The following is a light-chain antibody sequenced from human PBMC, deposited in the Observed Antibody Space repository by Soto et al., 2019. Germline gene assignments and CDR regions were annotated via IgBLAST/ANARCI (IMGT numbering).Light chain of an antibody. CDR2: KAS. Sequence: DIQMTQSPSTLSASVGDRVTITCRASQYVSTSLAWYQQKPGKAPKLLIYKASSLESGVPSRFSGSGSGTEFTLSISSLQPDDFATYCCQQYNTYPWTFGQGTKVDIK. V-gene: IGKV1-5*03. J-gene: IGKJ1*01. CDR3: QQYNTYPWT. CDR1: QYVSTS.